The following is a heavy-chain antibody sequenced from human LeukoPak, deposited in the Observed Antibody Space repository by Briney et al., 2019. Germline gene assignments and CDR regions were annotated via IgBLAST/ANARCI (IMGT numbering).Heavy chain of an antibody. CDR3: ARHDGDCSTSSCLNWFDP. CDR1: CYSISTGYY. CDR2: IYHSGTT. Sequence: SETLSLTCAVSCYSISTGYYWGGIRQPPGKGLVWIGSIYHSGTTYYNPSVKSRITISLDTSKNHFSLKLRSLTAADTAVYYCARHDGDCSTSSCLNWFDPWGQGTLVTVSS. V-gene: IGHV4-38-2*01. J-gene: IGHJ5*02. D-gene: IGHD2-2*01.